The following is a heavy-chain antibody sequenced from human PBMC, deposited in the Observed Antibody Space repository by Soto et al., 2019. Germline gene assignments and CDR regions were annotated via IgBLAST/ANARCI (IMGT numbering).Heavy chain of an antibody. V-gene: IGHV1-69*13. CDR1: GGTFSSYA. CDR3: ARWKVDTMVPNRYYYYGMDV. CDR2: IIPIFGTA. J-gene: IGHJ6*02. D-gene: IGHD3-10*01. Sequence: SVKVSCKASGGTFSSYAISWVRQAPGQGLEWMGGIIPIFGTANYAQKFQGRVTITADESTSTAYMELSSLRSEDTAVYYCARWKVDTMVPNRYYYYGMDVWGQGTTVTVSS.